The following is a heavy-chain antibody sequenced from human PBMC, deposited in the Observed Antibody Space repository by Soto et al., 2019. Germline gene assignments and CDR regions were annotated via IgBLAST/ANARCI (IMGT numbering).Heavy chain of an antibody. J-gene: IGHJ4*02. CDR3: AHRILRTVFGLVTTTAIYFDF. CDR2: ISWDDDK. V-gene: IGHV2-5*02. D-gene: IGHD3-3*01. CDR1: GFSLTTSGVG. Sequence: ITLNESGPTVVKPAETLTLSCTFSGFSLTTSGVGVGWIRQSPGKAPEWLALISWDDDKRYSESLKSRLTLTKDTFKSQVVLTMASVDPADTATYYCAHRILRTVFGLVTTTAIYFDFWGQGTPVVVSS.